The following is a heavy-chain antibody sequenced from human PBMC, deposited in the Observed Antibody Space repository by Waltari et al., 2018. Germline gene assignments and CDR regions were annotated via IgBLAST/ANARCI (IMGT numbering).Heavy chain of an antibody. CDR2: IYYSGST. CDR1: GGSISSYY. V-gene: IGHV4-59*01. Sequence: QVQLQESGPGLVKPSETLSLTCTVSGGSISSYYWSWIRQPPGKGLEWIGYIYYSGSTNYNPSLKSRVTISVDTSKNQFSLKLSSVTAADTAVYYCAKDRGPWGPRDDYYLDFWGQGTLVTVSS. CDR3: AKDRGPWGPRDDYYLDF. D-gene: IGHD3-16*01. J-gene: IGHJ4*02.